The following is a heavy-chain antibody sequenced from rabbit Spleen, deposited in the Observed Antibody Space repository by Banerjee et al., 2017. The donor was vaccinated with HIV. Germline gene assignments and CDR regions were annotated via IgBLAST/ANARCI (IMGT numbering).Heavy chain of an antibody. V-gene: IGHV1S40*01. D-gene: IGHD1-1*01. J-gene: IGHJ4*01. CDR3: ARDLTGVIGWNFGG. CDR2: IDIGSSGFT. Sequence: QSLEESGGGLVKPGASLTLTCKASGLDFSGDSYDSYMCWVRQAPGKGLEWIACIDIGSSGFTYFASWAKGRFTFSKTSSTTVTLQMTSLTAADTATYFCARDLTGVIGWNFGGWGPGTLVTVS. CDR1: GLDFSGDSY.